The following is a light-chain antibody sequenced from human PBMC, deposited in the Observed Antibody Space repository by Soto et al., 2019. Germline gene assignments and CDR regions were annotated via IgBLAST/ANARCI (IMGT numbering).Light chain of an antibody. CDR1: QSVLYSSNNKNY. Sequence: DIVMTQSPDSLAVSLGERATINCKSSQSVLYSSNNKNYLAWYQQKPGQPPKLLIYWSSTRESGVPDRFSGSGSGTDFTLTISSLQAEDVAVYYCQQYYSNPLTFGGGNKVAIK. J-gene: IGKJ4*01. CDR2: WSS. V-gene: IGKV4-1*01. CDR3: QQYYSNPLT.